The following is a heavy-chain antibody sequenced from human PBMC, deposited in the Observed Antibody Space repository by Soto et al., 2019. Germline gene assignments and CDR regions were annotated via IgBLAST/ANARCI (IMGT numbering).Heavy chain of an antibody. D-gene: IGHD3-10*01. V-gene: IGHV3-23*01. CDR2: ISGGGGVST. J-gene: IGHJ5*02. CDR3: AKDAISMVRGVNNWFDP. CDR1: GFTFSSYA. Sequence: GGSLRLSCAASGFTFSSYAMTWVRQAPGKGLEWVSGISGGGGVSTYYADSVKGRFTISRDNSMNTLYLQMNRLRAEDAAVYYCAKDAISMVRGVNNWFDPWGQGTLVTVSS.